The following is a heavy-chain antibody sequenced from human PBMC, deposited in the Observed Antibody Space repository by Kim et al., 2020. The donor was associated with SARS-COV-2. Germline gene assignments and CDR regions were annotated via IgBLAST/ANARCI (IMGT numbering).Heavy chain of an antibody. CDR3: SRSGDDSAYRPINH. CDR1: GFTFGDFW. Sequence: GGSLRLSCATSGFTFGDFWMNWVRQAPGKGPEWVANMNRDGSAKYYVDSVKGRFTIFRDNTRNSLHLKMVSLRAEDTAQYFSSRSGDDSAYRPINHSGQG. D-gene: IGHD3-16*01. V-gene: IGHV3-7*01. CDR2: MNRDGSAK. J-gene: IGHJ1*01.